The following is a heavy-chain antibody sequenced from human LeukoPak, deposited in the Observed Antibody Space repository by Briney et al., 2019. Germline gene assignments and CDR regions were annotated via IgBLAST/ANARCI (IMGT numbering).Heavy chain of an antibody. CDR3: ARDFSSEFDY. CDR1: GGSFSGYY. CDR2: INHSGST. D-gene: IGHD3-10*01. Sequence: SETLSLTCAVYGGSFSGYYWSWIHQPPGKGLEWIGEINHSGSTNYNPSLKSRITISVDTSKSQFSLKLSSVTAADTAVYYCARDFSSEFDYWGQGTLVTVSS. V-gene: IGHV4-34*01. J-gene: IGHJ4*02.